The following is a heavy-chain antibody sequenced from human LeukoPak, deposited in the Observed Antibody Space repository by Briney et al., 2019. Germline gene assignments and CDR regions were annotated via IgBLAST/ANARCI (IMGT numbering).Heavy chain of an antibody. J-gene: IGHJ6*03. D-gene: IGHD4-11*01. CDR1: GFTFSDYY. V-gene: IGHV3-11*04. CDR2: ISSSGSTI. Sequence: PGGSLRLSCAASGFTFSDYYMSWIRQAPGKGLEGVSYISSSGSTIYYADSVKGRFTISRDNAKNSLYLQMNSLRAEDTAVYYCARAPLGVMTTVPYYYYYYMDVWGKGTTVTVSS. CDR3: ARAPLGVMTTVPYYYYYYMDV.